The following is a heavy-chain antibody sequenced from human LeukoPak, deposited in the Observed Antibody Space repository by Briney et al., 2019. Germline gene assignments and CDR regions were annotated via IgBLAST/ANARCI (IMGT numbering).Heavy chain of an antibody. CDR2: ISAYNGNT. Sequence: ASVKVSCKASGGTFSSYAISWVRQAPGQGLEWMGWISAYNGNTNYAQKFQGRVTMTRDMSTSTVYMELSSLRSEDTAVYYCARDSRSSSWSTHDAFDIWGQGTMVTVSS. V-gene: IGHV1-18*01. CDR1: GGTFSSYA. CDR3: ARDSRSSSWSTHDAFDI. D-gene: IGHD6-13*01. J-gene: IGHJ3*02.